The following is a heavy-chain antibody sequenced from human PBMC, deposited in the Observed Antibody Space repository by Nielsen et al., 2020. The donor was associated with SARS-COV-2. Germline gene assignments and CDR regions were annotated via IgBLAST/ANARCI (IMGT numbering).Heavy chain of an antibody. Sequence: VKVSCKVSGYTLTELSMHWVRQAPGKGLEWMGGFDPEDGETIYAQKFQGRVTMTEDTSTDTAYMELSSLRSEDTAVYYCATGAYGSGSQGVYYYYGMDVWGQGTTVTVSS. CDR3: ATGAYGSGSQGVYYYYGMDV. CDR1: GYTLTELS. CDR2: FDPEDGET. V-gene: IGHV1-24*01. J-gene: IGHJ6*02. D-gene: IGHD3-10*01.